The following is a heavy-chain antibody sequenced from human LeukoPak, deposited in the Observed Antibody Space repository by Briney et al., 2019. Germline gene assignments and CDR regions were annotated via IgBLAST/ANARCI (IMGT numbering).Heavy chain of an antibody. Sequence: PGGSLRLSCVGSDFTFANYAMTWVRLTPGKGLEWVSSIKGSGSYAMYADSVSGRFTTSRDNSRNTIFLQMTSLRAEDTAIYYCGRDPNGDYIGALEFWGLGTLVSVSS. J-gene: IGHJ3*01. CDR2: IKGSGSYA. CDR1: DFTFANYA. D-gene: IGHD4-17*01. V-gene: IGHV3-23*01. CDR3: GRDPNGDYIGALEF.